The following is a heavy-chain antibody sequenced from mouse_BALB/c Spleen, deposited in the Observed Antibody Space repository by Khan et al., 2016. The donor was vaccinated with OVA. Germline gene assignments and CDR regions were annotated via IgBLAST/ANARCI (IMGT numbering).Heavy chain of an antibody. CDR2: IRNKANGYTT. V-gene: IGHV7-3*02. D-gene: IGHD1-1*01. CDR1: GFTFTDYY. CDR3: ARDGRYGPTGSY. Sequence: EVKLMESGGGLVQPGGSLRLSCATSGFTFTDYYMSWVRQPPGKALEWLGFIRNKANGYTTEYSASVKGRFTISRDNSQSILYLQMNTRRAEDRATYYCARDGRYGPTGSYWGQGTTLTVSS. J-gene: IGHJ2*01.